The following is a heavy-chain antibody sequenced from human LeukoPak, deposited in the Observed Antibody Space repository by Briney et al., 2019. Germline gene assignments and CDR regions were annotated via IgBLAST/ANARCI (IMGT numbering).Heavy chain of an antibody. V-gene: IGHV3-30*02. J-gene: IGHJ4*02. Sequence: GGSLRLSCAASGFSFSGYGMHWVRQAPGKGLEGVAFIRYDGSNEYYADSVKGRFTISRDKSKNTLSLQMNGLRAEDTAVYYCAKGGAYDILTGYMDYWGQGTLVTVSS. D-gene: IGHD3-9*01. CDR2: IRYDGSNE. CDR1: GFSFSGYG. CDR3: AKGGAYDILTGYMDY.